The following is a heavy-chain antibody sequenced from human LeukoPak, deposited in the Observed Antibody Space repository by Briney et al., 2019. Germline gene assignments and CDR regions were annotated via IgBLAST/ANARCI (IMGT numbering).Heavy chain of an antibody. CDR1: GFTFSDYY. CDR2: ISSSGSAI. Sequence: GGSLRLSCAVSGFTFSDYYMSWIRQAPGKGLEWISYISSSGSAIYYVDSVKGRFTISRDNAKNSLYLQMSSLRAEDTAVYYCAREHTSGWNTFDYWGQGTLVTVSS. D-gene: IGHD6-19*01. V-gene: IGHV3-11*01. J-gene: IGHJ4*02. CDR3: AREHTSGWNTFDY.